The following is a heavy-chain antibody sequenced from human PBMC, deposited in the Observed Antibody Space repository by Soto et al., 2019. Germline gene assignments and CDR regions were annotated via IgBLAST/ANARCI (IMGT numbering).Heavy chain of an antibody. D-gene: IGHD4-17*01. J-gene: IGHJ6*02. Sequence: SETLSLTCAVYGGSFSGYYWSWIRQPPGKGLEWIGEINHSGSTNYNPSLKSRVTISVDTSKNQFSLKLSSVTAADTALYYCAFSPYGDYYYYYGMDVWGQGTTVTVSS. CDR2: INHSGST. CDR1: GGSFSGYY. V-gene: IGHV4-34*01. CDR3: AFSPYGDYYYYYGMDV.